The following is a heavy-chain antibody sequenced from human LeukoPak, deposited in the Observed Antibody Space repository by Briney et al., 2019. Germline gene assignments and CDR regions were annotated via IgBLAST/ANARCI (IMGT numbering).Heavy chain of an antibody. Sequence: GGSLRLSCAASGFTFSSYWMHWVRQVPRKGLVWVSRINTDGSDTSYADSVKGRFTISRDNSKNTLYLQMNSLRAEDTAVYYCAKELGRGRYYFDYWGQGTLVTVSS. CDR2: INTDGSDT. V-gene: IGHV3-74*01. J-gene: IGHJ4*02. CDR3: AKELGRGRYYFDY. CDR1: GFTFSSYW. D-gene: IGHD1-26*01.